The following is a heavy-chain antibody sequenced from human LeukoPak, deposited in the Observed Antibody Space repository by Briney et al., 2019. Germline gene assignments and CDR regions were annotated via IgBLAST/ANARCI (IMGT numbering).Heavy chain of an antibody. J-gene: IGHJ4*02. D-gene: IGHD3-3*01. V-gene: IGHV3-48*02. CDR2: ISDTGHAI. CDR1: GFTFSDYS. Sequence: GGSLRLSCAVSGFTFSDYSMDWVRQAPGKGPEWVSYISDTGHAIYYADSVKGRFIISRDNARNSLYLQMNSLRDEDTAVYYCVRDQFFSFDYWGQGTLVTVSS. CDR3: VRDQFFSFDY.